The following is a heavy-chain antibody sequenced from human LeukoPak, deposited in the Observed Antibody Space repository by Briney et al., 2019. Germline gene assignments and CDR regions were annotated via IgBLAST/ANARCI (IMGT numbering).Heavy chain of an antibody. J-gene: IGHJ4*02. V-gene: IGHV1-2*02. Sequence: GASVKVSCKASGYTFTGYYMHWVRQAPGQGLEWMGWISPNSGGTNYAQKFQGRVTMTRDTSISTAYMELSRLRSDDTAVYYCARGDYDFWSGYYYYFDYWSQGTLVTVYS. CDR2: ISPNSGGT. D-gene: IGHD3-3*01. CDR3: ARGDYDFWSGYYYYFDY. CDR1: GYTFTGYY.